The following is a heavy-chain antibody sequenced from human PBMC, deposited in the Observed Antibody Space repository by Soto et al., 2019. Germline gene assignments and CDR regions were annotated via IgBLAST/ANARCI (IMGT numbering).Heavy chain of an antibody. Sequence: QVQLQQWGAGLLKPSETLSLTCAVYGGSFSGYYWSWIRQPPGKGLEWIGEINNSGSTNYNPSLKSRVTISVDTSKNPFSLKLSSVTDADTAVYYCARSWVGAASGTSYYWGKGSLVTVAA. CDR3: ARSWVGAASGTSYY. CDR2: INNSGST. D-gene: IGHD6-13*01. CDR1: GGSFSGYY. J-gene: IGHJ4*02. V-gene: IGHV4-34*01.